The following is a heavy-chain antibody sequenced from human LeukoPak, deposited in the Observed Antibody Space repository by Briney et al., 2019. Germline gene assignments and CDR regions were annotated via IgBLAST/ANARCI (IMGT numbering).Heavy chain of an antibody. V-gene: IGHV3-48*04. CDR1: GFTFSSYA. CDR3: ARSLEAGYSSSWYWGY. D-gene: IGHD6-13*01. Sequence: GGSLRLSCAASGFTFSSYAMSWVRQAPGKGLEWVSAISSSGSTIYYADSVKGRFTISRDNAKNSLYLQMNSLRAEDTAVYYCARSLEAGYSSSWYWGYWGQGTLVTVSS. CDR2: ISSSGSTI. J-gene: IGHJ4*02.